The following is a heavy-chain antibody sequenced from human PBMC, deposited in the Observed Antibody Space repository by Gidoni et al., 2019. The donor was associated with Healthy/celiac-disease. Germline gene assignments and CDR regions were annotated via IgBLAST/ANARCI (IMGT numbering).Heavy chain of an antibody. J-gene: IGHJ4*02. V-gene: IGHV3-15*01. D-gene: IGHD3-22*01. Sequence: EVQLVESGGGLVKPGGSLRLSCAASGFTFCNAWMSWVRQAPGKGLEWVGRIKSNTDGGTTDYAAPVKGRFTISREDSKNTLYLQMNSLKTEDTAVYYCTTNYYDSSGPYYFDYWGQGTLVTVSS. CDR3: TTNYYDSSGPYYFDY. CDR2: IKSNTDGGTT. CDR1: GFTFCNAW.